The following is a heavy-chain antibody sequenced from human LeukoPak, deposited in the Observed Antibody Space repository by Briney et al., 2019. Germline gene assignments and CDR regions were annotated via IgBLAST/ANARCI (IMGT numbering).Heavy chain of an antibody. D-gene: IGHD1-1*01. CDR3: TRVPDITARPCDS. V-gene: IGHV4-34*01. Sequence: PSETLSLTCAVYGGSFSGYYWTLIRQTPGKGLEWIGEISHTGGTNYNPPLKSRVTISVNSSKKQFSLKVTSVTAADTGIYYCTRVPDITARPCDSWGPGTLVTVSS. CDR1: GGSFSGYY. J-gene: IGHJ4*02. CDR2: ISHTGGT.